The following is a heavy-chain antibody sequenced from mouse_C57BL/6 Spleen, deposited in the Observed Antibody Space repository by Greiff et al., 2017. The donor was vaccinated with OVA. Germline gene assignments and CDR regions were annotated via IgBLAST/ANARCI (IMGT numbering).Heavy chain of an antibody. J-gene: IGHJ4*01. Sequence: EVKLQQSGPELVKPGASVKISCKASGYTFTDYYMNWVKQSHGKSLEWIGDINPNNGGTSYNQKFKGKATLTVDKSSSTAYMELRSLTSEDSAVYYCAREDYYAMDYWGQGTSVTVSS. CDR2: INPNNGGT. CDR1: GYTFTDYY. V-gene: IGHV1-26*01. CDR3: AREDYYAMDY.